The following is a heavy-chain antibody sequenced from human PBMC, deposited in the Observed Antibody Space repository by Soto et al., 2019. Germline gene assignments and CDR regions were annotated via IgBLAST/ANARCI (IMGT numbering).Heavy chain of an antibody. Sequence: PGGSLRLSCAASGFTFSSYAMSWVRQAPGKGLVWVSRIHFDGSTTHYADSVKGRFTISRDNAKNTLSLQMNSLRAEDTAVYYCARDAYISGYYQFDYWGQGTLVTVSS. CDR1: GFTFSSYA. CDR3: ARDAYISGYYQFDY. J-gene: IGHJ4*02. V-gene: IGHV3-74*01. D-gene: IGHD6-19*01. CDR2: IHFDGSTT.